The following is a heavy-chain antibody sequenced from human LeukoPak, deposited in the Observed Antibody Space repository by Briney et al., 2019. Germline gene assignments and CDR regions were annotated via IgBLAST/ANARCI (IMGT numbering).Heavy chain of an antibody. CDR3: ARGAVADYFDY. V-gene: IGHV3-30*04. Sequence: PGGSLRLSCAASGFTFDGYAMHWVRQAPGKGLEWVAVISYDGSNKYYADSVKGRFTISRDNSKNTLYLQMNSLRAEDTAVYYCARGAVADYFDYWGQGTLVTVSS. CDR2: ISYDGSNK. J-gene: IGHJ4*02. D-gene: IGHD6-19*01. CDR1: GFTFDGYA.